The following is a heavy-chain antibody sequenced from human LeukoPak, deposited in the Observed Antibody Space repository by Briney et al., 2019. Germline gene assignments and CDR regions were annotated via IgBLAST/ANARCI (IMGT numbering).Heavy chain of an antibody. CDR3: AVGLDIAMPGKVPTG. D-gene: IGHD6-19*01. CDR1: GYTFKGYY. CDR2: LDPKSGGT. J-gene: IGHJ4*02. V-gene: IGHV1-2*02. Sequence: GASVKVSCKASGYTFKGYYIHWVRQAPGQGPEWMGWLDPKSGGTKYAQRFQGRVTMTWDTSISTAYMDLARLRSDDTAVYYCAVGLDIAMPGKVPTGWGQGTLVTVSS.